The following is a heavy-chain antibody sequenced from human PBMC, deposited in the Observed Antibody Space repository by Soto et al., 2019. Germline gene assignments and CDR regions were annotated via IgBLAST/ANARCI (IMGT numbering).Heavy chain of an antibody. CDR2: ISAYNGNT. CDR1: GYTFTSYG. V-gene: IGHV1-18*04. Sequence: ASMKVSCKASGYTFTSYGISWVRQAPGQGLEWMGWISAYNGNTNYAQKLQGRVTMTTDTSTSTAYMELRSLRSDDTAVYYCARWVDCSGGSCYPNWFDPWGQGTLVTVSS. J-gene: IGHJ5*02. D-gene: IGHD2-15*01. CDR3: ARWVDCSGGSCYPNWFDP.